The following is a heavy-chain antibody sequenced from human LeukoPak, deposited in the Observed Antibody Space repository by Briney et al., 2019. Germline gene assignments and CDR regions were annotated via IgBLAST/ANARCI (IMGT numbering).Heavy chain of an antibody. CDR2: ISSSSSYI. D-gene: IGHD5-12*01. CDR1: GFTFSSYS. J-gene: IGHJ5*02. V-gene: IGHV3-21*01. Sequence: GGSLRLSCAASGFTFSSYSMNWVRQAPGKGLEWVSSISSSSSYIYYADSVKSRFTISRDNAKNSLYLQMNSLRAEDTAVYYCARGYSGYDFFGEFDPWGQGTLVTVSS. CDR3: ARGYSGYDFFGEFDP.